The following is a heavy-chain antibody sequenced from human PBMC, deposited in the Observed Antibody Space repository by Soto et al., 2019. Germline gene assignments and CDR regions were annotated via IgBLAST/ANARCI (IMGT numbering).Heavy chain of an antibody. Sequence: QVQLVQSGAEVKKPGSSVKVSCKASGGTFSSYAISWVRQAPGQGLEWMGGIIPIFGTANYAQKFQGRVTITADESTATAYMELSSRSSGDTAVYSCARDPRYGGGFPSGMDVGGKGPTVTVS. J-gene: IGHJ6*04. CDR3: ARDPRYGGGFPSGMDV. CDR1: GGTFSSYA. V-gene: IGHV1-69*01. D-gene: IGHD1-26*01. CDR2: IIPIFGTA.